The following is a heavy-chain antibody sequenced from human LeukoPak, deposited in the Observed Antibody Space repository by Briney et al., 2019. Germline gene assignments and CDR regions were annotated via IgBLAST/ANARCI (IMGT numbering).Heavy chain of an antibody. D-gene: IGHD6-19*01. CDR1: GFTFDDYG. V-gene: IGHV3-20*04. Sequence: GGSLRLSCAASGFTFDDYGMSWVRQGPGKGLEWVSAINRNGDSTGYADSVKGRFTISRDNAKNSLYLQMNSLRAEDTAVYYCAKDRVSSGWSECIEYWGQGTLVTVSS. CDR2: INRNGDST. CDR3: AKDRVSSGWSECIEY. J-gene: IGHJ4*02.